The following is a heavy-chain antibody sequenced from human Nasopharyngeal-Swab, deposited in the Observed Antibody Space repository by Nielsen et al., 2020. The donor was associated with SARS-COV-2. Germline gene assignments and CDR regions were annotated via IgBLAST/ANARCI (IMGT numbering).Heavy chain of an antibody. D-gene: IGHD1-1*01. CDR2: IKQDGSEK. CDR3: ARDVRQRTGDY. Sequence: SCAASGFTFNSYYMSWLRQAPGKGLEWVGNIKQDGSEKYYVDSVKGRFTISRDNAKNSLYLQMNSLRAEDTAVYYCARDVRQRTGDYWGQGTLVTVSS. CDR1: GFTFNSYY. V-gene: IGHV3-7*01. J-gene: IGHJ4*02.